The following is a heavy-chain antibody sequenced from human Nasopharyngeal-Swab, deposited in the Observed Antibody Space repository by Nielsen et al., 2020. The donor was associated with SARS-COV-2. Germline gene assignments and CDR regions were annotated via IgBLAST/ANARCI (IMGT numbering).Heavy chain of an antibody. CDR2: ISGSGGST. Sequence: GGSLRLSCAASGLTFSSYAMSWVRQAPEKGLEWVSAISGSGGSTYYADSVKGRFTISRDNSKNTLYLQMNSLRAEDTAVYYCAKHIRATVTTNDVWGQGTLVTVSS. V-gene: IGHV3-23*01. CDR3: AKHIRATVTTNDV. D-gene: IGHD4-17*01. CDR1: GLTFSSYA. J-gene: IGHJ4*02.